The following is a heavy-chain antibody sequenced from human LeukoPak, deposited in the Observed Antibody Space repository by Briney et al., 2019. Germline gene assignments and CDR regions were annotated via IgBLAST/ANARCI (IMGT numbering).Heavy chain of an antibody. D-gene: IGHD6-13*01. V-gene: IGHV4-39*07. J-gene: IGHJ6*02. CDR2: IYDSGST. CDR3: ARDSQQVVNGYYYYGMDV. Sequence: PSQTLSLTCTVSGGSISSGSYYWGWIRQPPGKGLEWIRSIYDSGSTYYNPSLKSRVTISVDTSKNQFSLKLSSVTATDTAVYYCARDSQQVVNGYYYYGMDVWGQGTTVTVSS. CDR1: GGSISSGSYY.